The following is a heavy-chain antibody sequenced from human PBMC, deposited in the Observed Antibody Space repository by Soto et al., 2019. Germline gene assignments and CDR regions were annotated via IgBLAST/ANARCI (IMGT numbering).Heavy chain of an antibody. D-gene: IGHD1-26*01. CDR1: GFAFSSYA. CDR3: AKDKVGATTNFAY. J-gene: IGHJ4*02. V-gene: IGHV3-23*01. CDR2: ISGSGGST. Sequence: EVQLLESGGGLVQPGGSLRLSCAASGFAFSSYAMSWVRQAPGQGLEWVSAISGSGGSTYYADSVKGRFTISRDNSKNTLYQQMNSLRAEDTAVYYCAKDKVGATTNFAYWGQGPLVTVSS.